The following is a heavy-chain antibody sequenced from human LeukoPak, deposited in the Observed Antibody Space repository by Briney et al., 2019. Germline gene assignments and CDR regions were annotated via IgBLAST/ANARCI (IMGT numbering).Heavy chain of an antibody. V-gene: IGHV1-69*01. CDR3: ARAGVAARLTPFDY. Sequence: SSVKVSCKASGGTFSSYAISWVRQAPGQGPEWMGGIIPIFGTANYAQKFQGRVTITADESTSTAYMELSSLRSEDTAVYYCARAGVAARLTPFDYWGQGTLVTVSS. D-gene: IGHD6-6*01. J-gene: IGHJ4*02. CDR2: IIPIFGTA. CDR1: GGTFSSYA.